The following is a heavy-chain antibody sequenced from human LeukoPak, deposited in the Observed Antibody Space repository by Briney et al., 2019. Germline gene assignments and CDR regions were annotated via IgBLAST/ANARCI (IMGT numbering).Heavy chain of an antibody. Sequence: SETLSLTCTVSGGSVSSGSYYWSWIRQPPGKGLEWIGCIYYTGSTNYNPSLKSRVTISVDTPKNQFSLKVNSVTAADTAVYYCAAYSNYWRDYWGQGTLVTVSS. CDR2: IYYTGST. CDR1: GGSVSSGSYY. J-gene: IGHJ4*02. CDR3: AAYSNYWRDY. V-gene: IGHV4-61*01. D-gene: IGHD4-11*01.